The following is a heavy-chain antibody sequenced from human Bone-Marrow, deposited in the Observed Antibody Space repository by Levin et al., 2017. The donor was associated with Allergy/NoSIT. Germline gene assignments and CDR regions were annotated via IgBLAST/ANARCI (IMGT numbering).Heavy chain of an antibody. V-gene: IGHV3-30-3*01. Sequence: GESLKISCEASGFSFRTYVMHWVRQAPGKGLECVAIILDDGINTYHADSVKGRFTISRDNSRNSLFLEMTSLTVEDTAVYYCARAFVGVAGGLDDWGHGTLVTVSS. J-gene: IGHJ4*01. CDR3: ARAFVGVAGGLDD. D-gene: IGHD1-26*01. CDR1: GFSFRTYV. CDR2: ILDDGINT.